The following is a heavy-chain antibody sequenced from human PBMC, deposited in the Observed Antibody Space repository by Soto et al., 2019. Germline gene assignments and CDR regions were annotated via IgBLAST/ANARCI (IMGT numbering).Heavy chain of an antibody. J-gene: IGHJ4*02. V-gene: IGHV3-23*01. Sequence: EVQLLESGGGLVQPGGSLSLSCAASGFTFSSYAMSWVRQAPGKGLEWVSTLSGSGGSTYYADSVKGRFTISRDNSKNTRYLQRNSRRAEDTAVYHCAKAPYGDIVGGSYRRWHFDYWGQGTLVTVSS. D-gene: IGHD2-15*01. CDR3: AKAPYGDIVGGSYRRWHFDY. CDR2: LSGSGGST. CDR1: GFTFSSYA.